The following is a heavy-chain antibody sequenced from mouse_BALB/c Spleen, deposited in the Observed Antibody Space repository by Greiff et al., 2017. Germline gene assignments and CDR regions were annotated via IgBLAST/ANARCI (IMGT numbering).Heavy chain of an antibody. CDR2: IYPGNVNT. CDR3: ARGALLLYYFDY. CDR1: GFTFTSYY. J-gene: IGHJ2*01. D-gene: IGHD1-2*01. V-gene: IGHV1S56*01. Sequence: VQLQQSGPELVKPGASVRISCKASGFTFTSYYIHWVKQRPGQGLEWIGWIYPGNVNTKYNEKFKGKATLTADKSSSTAYMQLSSLTSEDSAVYFCARGALLLYYFDYWGQGTTLTVSS.